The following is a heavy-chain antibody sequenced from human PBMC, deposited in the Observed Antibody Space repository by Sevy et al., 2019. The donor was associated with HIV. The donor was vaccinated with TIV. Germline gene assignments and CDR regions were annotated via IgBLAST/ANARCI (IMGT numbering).Heavy chain of an antibody. J-gene: IGHJ4*02. CDR3: AKSYGDHGDFDY. V-gene: IGHV3-30*02. Sequence: GGSLRLSCRASGFTFSSYGIHWVRQPPGKGLEWVAYIRFDGSIIWYRDSVKGRFTFSRDKSKKTVYLQMNSLTLEDTGVYHCAKSYGDHGDFDYWGQGTLVTVSS. CDR1: GFTFSSYG. CDR2: IRFDGSII. D-gene: IGHD4-17*01.